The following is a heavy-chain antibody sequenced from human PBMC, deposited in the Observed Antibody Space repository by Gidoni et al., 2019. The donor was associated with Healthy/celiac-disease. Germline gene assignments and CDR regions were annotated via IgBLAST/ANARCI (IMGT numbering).Heavy chain of an antibody. V-gene: IGHV1-2*02. CDR3: ARDALLNWGSVEEEVLGAFDI. CDR2: INPNSGGT. D-gene: IGHD7-27*01. J-gene: IGHJ3*02. Sequence: QVQLVQSGAEVKKPGASVKVSCTASGYTFTGSYMHWVRQAPGQGLECMGWINPNSGGTNYAQKFQGRVTMTRDTSISTAYMELSRLRSDDTAVYYCARDALLNWGSVEEEVLGAFDIWGQGTMVTVSS. CDR1: GYTFTGSY.